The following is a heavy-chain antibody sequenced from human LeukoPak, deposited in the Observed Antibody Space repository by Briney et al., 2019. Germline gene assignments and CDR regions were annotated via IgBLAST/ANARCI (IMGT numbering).Heavy chain of an antibody. D-gene: IGHD3-10*01. CDR1: GGSISSYY. J-gene: IGHJ5*02. Sequence: SETLSLTCTVSGGSISSYYRSWIRQPPGKGLEWIGYIYYSGSTNYNPSLKSRVAISVDTSKNQFSLKLSSVTAADTAVYYCARVVSGLPPSFDPWGQGTLVTVSS. V-gene: IGHV4-59*01. CDR3: ARVVSGLPPSFDP. CDR2: IYYSGST.